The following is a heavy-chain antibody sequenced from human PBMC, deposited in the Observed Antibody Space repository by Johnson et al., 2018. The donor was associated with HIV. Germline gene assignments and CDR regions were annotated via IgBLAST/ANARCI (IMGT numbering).Heavy chain of an antibody. D-gene: IGHD6-6*01. V-gene: IGHV3-11*04. J-gene: IGHJ3*02. CDR2: ISSSGSTI. Sequence: QVQLVESGGGLVKPGGSLRLSCAASGFTFSDYYMSWIRQAPGKGLEWVSYISSSGSTIYYADSVKGRFTISRDNAKNSLHLQMNSLRAEDTAVYYCATLKGPRLHIAARRPDAFDIWGQGTMVTVSS. CDR1: GFTFSDYY. CDR3: ATLKGPRLHIAARRPDAFDI.